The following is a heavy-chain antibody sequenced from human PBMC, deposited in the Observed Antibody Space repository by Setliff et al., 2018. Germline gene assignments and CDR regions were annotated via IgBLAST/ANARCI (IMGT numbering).Heavy chain of an antibody. Sequence: DSVKVSCKASGYTFTTYAISWMRQAPGQGLEHMGWINTNTGNPSYAQGFTGRSVFSLDTSVSTAYLQISSLKAEDTAIYYCARATRFGTIKYRGDYYMDVWGKGTTVTVSS. CDR2: INTNTGNP. CDR3: ARATRFGTIKYRGDYYMDV. D-gene: IGHD3-10*01. CDR1: GYTFTTYA. V-gene: IGHV7-4-1*02. J-gene: IGHJ6*03.